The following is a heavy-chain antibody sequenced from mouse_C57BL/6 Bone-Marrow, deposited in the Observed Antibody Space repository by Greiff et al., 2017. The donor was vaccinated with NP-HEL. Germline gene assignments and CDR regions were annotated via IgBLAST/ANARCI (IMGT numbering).Heavy chain of an antibody. Sequence: EVQGVESGGGLVQSGRSLRLSCATSGFTFSDFYMEWVRQAPGKGLEWIAASRNRANDYTTEYSASVKGRFIVSRDTSQSILYLQMNGLRAEDTAIYYCARDVDDGYYGDWYFDVWGTGTTVTVAS. V-gene: IGHV7-1*01. CDR1: GFTFSDFY. D-gene: IGHD2-3*01. J-gene: IGHJ1*03. CDR2: SRNRANDYTT. CDR3: ARDVDDGYYGDWYFDV.